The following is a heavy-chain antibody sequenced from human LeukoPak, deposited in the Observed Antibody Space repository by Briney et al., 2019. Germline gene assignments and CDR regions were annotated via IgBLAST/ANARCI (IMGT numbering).Heavy chain of an antibody. CDR1: GYTFTDYF. Sequence: ASVKVSCKASGYTFTDYFLHWVRQAPGQGLEWMGWVGPDSGATNYAQKFRGKVTLTRDTSINTAYMEVSSLTSDDTAVYYCARDIRPRMVSFDYWGQGTLVTVSS. D-gene: IGHD2-8*01. CDR2: VGPDSGAT. J-gene: IGHJ4*02. CDR3: ARDIRPRMVSFDY. V-gene: IGHV1-2*02.